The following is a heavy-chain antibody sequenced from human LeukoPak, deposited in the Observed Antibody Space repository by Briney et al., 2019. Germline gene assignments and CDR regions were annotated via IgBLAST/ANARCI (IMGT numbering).Heavy chain of an antibody. CDR3: ARDRGIVGATDY. CDR2: IYHSGST. CDR1: GGSISSSNW. V-gene: IGHV4-4*02. Sequence: SETLSLTCAVSGGSISSSNWWSWVRQTPGKGLEWIGEIYHSGSTNYNPSLKSRVTILVDKSKNQFSLKLSSVTAADTAVYYCARDRGIVGATDYWGQGTLVTVSS. J-gene: IGHJ4*02. D-gene: IGHD1-26*01.